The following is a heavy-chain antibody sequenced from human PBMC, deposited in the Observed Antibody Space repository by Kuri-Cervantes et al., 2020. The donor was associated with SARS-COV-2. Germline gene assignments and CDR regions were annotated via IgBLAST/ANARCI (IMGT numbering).Heavy chain of an antibody. J-gene: IGHJ5*02. CDR2: IIPIFGTA. V-gene: IGHV1-69*05. CDR1: GGTFSSYA. D-gene: IGHD2-2*02. Sequence: SVKVSCKASGGTFSSYAISWVRQAPGQGLEWMGGIIPIFGTANYAQKFQGRVTITTDESTSTAYMELSSLRSEDTAVYYCARGGGVVVPAAIYLNWFDPRGQGTLVTVSS. CDR3: ARGGGVVVPAAIYLNWFDP.